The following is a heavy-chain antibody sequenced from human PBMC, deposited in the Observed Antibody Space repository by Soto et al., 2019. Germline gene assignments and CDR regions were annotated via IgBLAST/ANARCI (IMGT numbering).Heavy chain of an antibody. CDR3: AKGFSSGWYVDS. CDR2: ILSGGGT. Sequence: PSETLSLTCSVSGGSVSSYAYYWSWIRQPPVKTLEWIGFILSGGGTSTNPSLRSRLSISVDTSRNQFSLRLTSVTASDTGVYFCAKGFSSGWYVDSWGRGTLVT. J-gene: IGHJ4*02. D-gene: IGHD6-19*01. V-gene: IGHV4-61*08. CDR1: GGSVSSYAYY.